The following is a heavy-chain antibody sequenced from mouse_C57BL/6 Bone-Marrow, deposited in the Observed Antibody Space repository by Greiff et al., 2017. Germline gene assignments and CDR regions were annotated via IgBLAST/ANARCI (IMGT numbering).Heavy chain of an antibody. CDR1: GFTFTDSY. J-gene: IGHJ4*01. V-gene: IGHV7-3*01. CDR2: IRNKANGYTT. Sequence: EVKLVESGGGLVQPGGSLSLSCAASGFTFTDSYMSWVRQPPGKALEWLGFIRNKANGYTTEYSASVKGRFTISRDNSQSILYLQMNALRAEDSATYYCARWLRRWYYAMDYWGQGTSVTVSS. D-gene: IGHD2-2*01. CDR3: ARWLRRWYYAMDY.